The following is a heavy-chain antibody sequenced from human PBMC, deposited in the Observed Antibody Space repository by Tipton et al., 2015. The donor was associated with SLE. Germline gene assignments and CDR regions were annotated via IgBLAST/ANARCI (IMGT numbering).Heavy chain of an antibody. V-gene: IGHV4-31*03. CDR3: ARGPYCSSTSCPIWFDP. CDR2: IYYSGST. Sequence: TLSLTCTVSGDSISSGGYYWSWIRQHPGKGLEWIGYIYYSGSTYYNPSLKSRVTISVDTSKNQFSLKLSSATAADTAVYYCARGPYCSSTSCPIWFDPWGQGTLVTVSS. D-gene: IGHD2-2*01. CDR1: GDSISSGGYY. J-gene: IGHJ5*02.